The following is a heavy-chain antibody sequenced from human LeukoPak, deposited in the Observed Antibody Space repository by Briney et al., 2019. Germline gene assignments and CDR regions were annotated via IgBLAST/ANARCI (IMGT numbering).Heavy chain of an antibody. D-gene: IGHD2-2*02. J-gene: IGHJ3*02. CDR1: GFTFSSYA. CDR2: ISGSGGST. Sequence: GGSLRLSCAASGFTFSSYAMSWVRQAPGKGLEWVSAISGSGGSTYYADFVKGRFTISRDNSKNTLYLQMNSLRAEDTAVYYCAKSAYIVPAAISAFDIWGQGTMVTVSS. CDR3: AKSAYIVPAAISAFDI. V-gene: IGHV3-23*01.